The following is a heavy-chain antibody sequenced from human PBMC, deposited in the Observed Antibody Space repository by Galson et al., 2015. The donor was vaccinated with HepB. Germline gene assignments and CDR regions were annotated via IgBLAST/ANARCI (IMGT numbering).Heavy chain of an antibody. CDR1: GFTFSRYA. V-gene: IGHV3-30*04. J-gene: IGHJ6*02. CDR3: ARDHYGSGTYFFLTYGLDV. D-gene: IGHD3-10*01. Sequence: SLRLSCAASGFTFSRYAMHWVRQAPGKGLEWVAVISSDGGNKYYADSLKGRFTISRDNSKNTLWLQMNSLRAEDAAVYYCARDHYGSGTYFFLTYGLDVWGPGTTVTVSS. CDR2: ISSDGGNK.